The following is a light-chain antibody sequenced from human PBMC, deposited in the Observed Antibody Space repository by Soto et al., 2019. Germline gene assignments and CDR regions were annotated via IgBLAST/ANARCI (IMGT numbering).Light chain of an antibody. V-gene: IGKV3-11*01. J-gene: IGKJ2*01. CDR3: QQRSNWLYT. CDR2: DAS. Sequence: EIVRTQSPATLSLSPGERATLSCRASQSVSSYLAWYQQKPGQAPRLLIYDASNRATGIPARFSGSGSGTDFTLTISSLEPEDFAVYYCQQRSNWLYTFGQGT. CDR1: QSVSSY.